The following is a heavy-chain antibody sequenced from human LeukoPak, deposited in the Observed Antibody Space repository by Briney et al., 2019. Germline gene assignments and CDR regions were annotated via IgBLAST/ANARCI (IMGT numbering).Heavy chain of an antibody. Sequence: GGSLRLSCAAPGFTFSSYWMSWVRQAPGKGLEWVANIKQDGSEKYYVDSVKGRFTISRDNAKNSLYLQMNSLRAEDTAVYYCAREGIAAAVGAFDIWGQGTMVTVSS. D-gene: IGHD6-13*01. J-gene: IGHJ3*02. V-gene: IGHV3-7*01. CDR1: GFTFSSYW. CDR2: IKQDGSEK. CDR3: AREGIAAAVGAFDI.